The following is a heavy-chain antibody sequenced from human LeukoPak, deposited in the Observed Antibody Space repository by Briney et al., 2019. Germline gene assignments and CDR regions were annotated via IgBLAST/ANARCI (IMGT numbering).Heavy chain of an antibody. J-gene: IGHJ5*02. CDR2: SVTSGFT. CDR1: GFTFSSYN. Sequence: GGSRRLSCAASGFTFSSYNLYWVRQAPGKGLEWVSSSVTSGFTYYADSVRGRFTISRDNAKNSLYLQMSSLSVEDTAVYYCATKMHGPFDHWGQGTLVSVSS. V-gene: IGHV3-21*01. CDR3: ATKMHGPFDH.